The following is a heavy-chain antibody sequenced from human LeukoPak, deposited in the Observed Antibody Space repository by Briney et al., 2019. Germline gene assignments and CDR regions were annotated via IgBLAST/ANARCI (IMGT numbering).Heavy chain of an antibody. CDR3: ASGGDDYGDYFDY. CDR2: SIPIFGTA. V-gene: IGHV1-69*06. D-gene: IGHD4-17*01. CDR1: GGTFISYA. J-gene: IGHJ4*02. Sequence: SVKVSCKASGGTFISYAISWVRQAPGQGLEWMGGSIPIFGTANYAQKFQGRVTINADKSKSTAYMELSSVRSDDTTVYYCASGGDDYGDYFDYWGQGTLVTVSS.